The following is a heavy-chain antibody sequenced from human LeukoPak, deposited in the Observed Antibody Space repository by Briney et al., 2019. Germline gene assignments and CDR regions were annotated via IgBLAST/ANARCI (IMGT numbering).Heavy chain of an antibody. CDR3: ATDFPLHYDFWSGYFLGVFRD. CDR1: GYTLTELS. Sequence: ASVKVSCKVSGYTLTELSMHWVRQAPGKGLEWMGGFDPEDGETIYAQKFQGRVTMTEDTSTDTAYMELGSLRSEDTAVYYCATDFPLHYDFWSGYFLGVFRDWGQGTLVTVSS. CDR2: FDPEDGET. D-gene: IGHD3-3*01. J-gene: IGHJ4*02. V-gene: IGHV1-24*01.